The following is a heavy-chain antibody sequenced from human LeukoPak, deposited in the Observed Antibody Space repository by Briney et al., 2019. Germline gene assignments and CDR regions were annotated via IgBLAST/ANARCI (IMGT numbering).Heavy chain of an antibody. CDR3: AKASGYSYAPGNWFDP. V-gene: IGHV3-23*01. Sequence: QPGGSLRLSCAASGFTFSSYAMSWVRQAPGKGLEWVSAISGSGGSTYYADSVKGRFTISRDNSKNTLYLQMNSLRAEDTAVYYCAKASGYSYAPGNWFDPWGQETLVTVSS. CDR2: ISGSGGST. CDR1: GFTFSSYA. J-gene: IGHJ5*02. D-gene: IGHD5-18*01.